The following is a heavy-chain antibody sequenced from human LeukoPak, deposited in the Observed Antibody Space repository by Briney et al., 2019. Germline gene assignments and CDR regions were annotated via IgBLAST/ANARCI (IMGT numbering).Heavy chain of an antibody. CDR1: GYTFTTYN. D-gene: IGHD5-24*01. Sequence: GASVKVSCKASGYTFTTYNFNWVRQAPGQGLEWMAWISAYNGNTNYAQKLQGRVTMTTDTSTSTAYMELRSLRSDDTAVYYCARDLGDGYNFGYWGQGTLVTVSS. CDR3: ARDLGDGYNFGY. CDR2: ISAYNGNT. V-gene: IGHV1-18*01. J-gene: IGHJ4*02.